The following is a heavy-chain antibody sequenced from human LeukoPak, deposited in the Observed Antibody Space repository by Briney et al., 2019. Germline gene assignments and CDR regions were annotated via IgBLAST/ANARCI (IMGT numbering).Heavy chain of an antibody. CDR1: GYSFTSYW. D-gene: IGHD6-6*01. V-gene: IGHV5-51*01. CDR2: IYPGDSDT. J-gene: IGHJ6*03. CDR3: ARHGIAARPLYYYYYMDV. Sequence: GESLKIYCKGSGYSFTSYWIGWVRQMPGKGLEWMGIIYPGDSDTRYSPSFQGQVTISADKSISTAYLQWSSLKASDTAMYYCARHGIAARPLYYYYYMDVWGKGTTVTVSS.